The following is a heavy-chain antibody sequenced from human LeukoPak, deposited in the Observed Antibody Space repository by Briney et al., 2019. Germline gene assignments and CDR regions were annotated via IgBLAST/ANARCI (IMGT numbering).Heavy chain of an antibody. CDR1: GGSISSYY. V-gene: IGHV4-4*07. Sequence: SETLSLTCTVSGGSISSYYWSWIRQPAGKGLEWIGRIYTSGSTNYNPSLKSRVTISVDKSKNQFSLKLSSVTVADTAVYYCARDTTPDGYYYYYMDVWGKGTTVTVSS. D-gene: IGHD1-1*01. CDR2: IYTSGST. J-gene: IGHJ6*03. CDR3: ARDTTPDGYYYYYMDV.